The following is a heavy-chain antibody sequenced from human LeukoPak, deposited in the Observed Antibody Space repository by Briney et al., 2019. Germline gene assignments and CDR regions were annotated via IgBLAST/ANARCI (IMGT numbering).Heavy chain of an antibody. V-gene: IGHV4-31*03. J-gene: IGHJ4*02. Sequence: SETLSLTCTVSGGSISSGGYYWSWIRQHPGKGLEWIGYIYYSGSTYYNPSLKSRVTISVDTSKNQFSLKLSSVTAADTAVYYCARRRLFLFDYWGQGTLVTVSS. D-gene: IGHD3-22*01. CDR1: GGSISSGGYY. CDR3: ARRRLFLFDY. CDR2: IYYSGST.